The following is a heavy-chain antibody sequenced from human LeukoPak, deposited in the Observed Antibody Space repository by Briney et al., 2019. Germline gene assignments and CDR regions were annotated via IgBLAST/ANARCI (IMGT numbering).Heavy chain of an antibody. J-gene: IGHJ5*02. Sequence: SETLSLTCTVSGGSISSSSYYWGWIRQPPGKGLEWIGSIYSSGSTYYNPSLKSRITISVDTSKNQFSLKLSSVTAADTAVYYCARDGGYYFNWFDPWGQGTLVTVSS. CDR3: ARDGGYYFNWFDP. D-gene: IGHD3-22*01. V-gene: IGHV4-39*07. CDR1: GGSISSSSYY. CDR2: IYSSGST.